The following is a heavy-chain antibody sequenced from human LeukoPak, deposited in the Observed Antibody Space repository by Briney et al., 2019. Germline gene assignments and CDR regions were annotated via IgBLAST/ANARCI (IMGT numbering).Heavy chain of an antibody. CDR2: IYPGDSDT. Sequence: GESLKISCKGSGYSFTSYWIGWVRQMPGKGLEWMGIIYPGDSDTRYSPSFQGQVTISADKSISTAYLQWSSLKASDTAMYYCARYSSCRGGSCYGVNYWGQGTLVTVSS. J-gene: IGHJ4*02. D-gene: IGHD2-15*01. CDR3: ARYSSCRGGSCYGVNY. V-gene: IGHV5-51*01. CDR1: GYSFTSYW.